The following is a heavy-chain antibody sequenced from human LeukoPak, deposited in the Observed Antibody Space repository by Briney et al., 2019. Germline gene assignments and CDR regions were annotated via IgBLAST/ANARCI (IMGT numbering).Heavy chain of an antibody. D-gene: IGHD3-3*01. CDR3: AREAWVEGPYDFWSGYYTPYYYYGMDV. CDR1: GVSISSGGYY. V-gene: IGHV4-31*03. Sequence: SQTLSLTCTVSGVSISSGGYYWSWIRQHPGKGLEWIGYIYYSGSTYYNPSLKSRVTISVDTSKNQFSLKLSSVTAADTAVYYCAREAWVEGPYDFWSGYYTPYYYYGMDVWGQGTTVTVSS. J-gene: IGHJ6*02. CDR2: IYYSGST.